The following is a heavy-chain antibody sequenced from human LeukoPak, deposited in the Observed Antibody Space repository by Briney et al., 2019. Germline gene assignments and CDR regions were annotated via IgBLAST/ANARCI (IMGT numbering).Heavy chain of an antibody. CDR2: INHSGST. CDR3: ARLAVAGTIDY. V-gene: IGHV4-34*01. CDR1: GGSFSGYY. J-gene: IGHJ4*02. D-gene: IGHD6-19*01. Sequence: PSETLSLTCAVYGGSFSGYYWSWIRQPPGKGLEWIGEINHSGSTNYNPSLKSRVTMSVDTSKNQFSLKLSSVTAADTAVYYCARLAVAGTIDYWGQGTLVTVSS.